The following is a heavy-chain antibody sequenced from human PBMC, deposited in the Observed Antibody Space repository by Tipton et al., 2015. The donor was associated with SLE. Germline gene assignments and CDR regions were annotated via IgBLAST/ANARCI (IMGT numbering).Heavy chain of an antibody. D-gene: IGHD3-16*01. CDR1: GYSFSNSW. V-gene: IGHV5-51*03. CDR2: LYPGDSDI. CDR3: ARRGGSLNYFDS. Sequence: QSGAEVKKPGESLKIACKASGYSFSNSWIGWVRQMPGKGLEWMGILYPGDSDIRYSPSFQGQVTISGDESVNTAYLQWSSLKASDTAIYYCARRGGSLNYFDSWGQGTLVTVSS. J-gene: IGHJ4*02.